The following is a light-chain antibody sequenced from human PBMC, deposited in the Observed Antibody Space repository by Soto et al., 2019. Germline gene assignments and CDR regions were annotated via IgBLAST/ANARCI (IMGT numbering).Light chain of an antibody. CDR1: SSNIGAGYD. V-gene: IGLV1-40*01. J-gene: IGLJ1*01. CDR3: QSSDSSLNV. Sequence: QSVLTQPPSVSGAPGQRVTISCTGSSSNIGAGYDVHWYQQLPGTAPKLLIYGNSNRPSGVPDRFSGSKSGTSASLAITGLQAEDEADYYYQSSDSSLNVFGTGTKLTV. CDR2: GNS.